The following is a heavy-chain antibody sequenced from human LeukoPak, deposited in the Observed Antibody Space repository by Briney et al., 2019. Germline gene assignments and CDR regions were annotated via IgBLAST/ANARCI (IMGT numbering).Heavy chain of an antibody. CDR2: TYYRSKWYN. D-gene: IGHD1-26*01. CDR3: ARAETYSGRVFDY. J-gene: IGHJ4*02. Sequence: SQTLSLTCAIPGDSVSSNSAAWNWIRQSPSRGLEWLGRTYYRSKWYNDYAASVKSRIIINPDTSKNQFSLQLNSVTPEDTAVYYCARAETYSGRVFDYWGQGALVTVSS. V-gene: IGHV6-1*01. CDR1: GDSVSSNSAA.